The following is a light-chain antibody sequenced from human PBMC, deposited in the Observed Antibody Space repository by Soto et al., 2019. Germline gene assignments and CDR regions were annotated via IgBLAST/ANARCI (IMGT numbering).Light chain of an antibody. CDR1: QSVSSSY. CDR3: QQRSKSFN. V-gene: IGKV3D-20*02. Sequence: EIVLTQSPGTLSLSPGERATLSCRASQSVSSSYLAWYQQKPGQAPRLLIYDASTRAAGIPARFSGSGSGTDFTLTISSLEPEDFAVYYCQQRSKSFNFGPGTKVDIK. CDR2: DAS. J-gene: IGKJ3*01.